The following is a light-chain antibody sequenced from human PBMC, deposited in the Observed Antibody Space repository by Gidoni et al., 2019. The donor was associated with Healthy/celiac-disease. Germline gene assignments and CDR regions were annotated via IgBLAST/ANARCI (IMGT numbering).Light chain of an antibody. V-gene: IGKV1-39*01. CDR1: QSISSY. Sequence: DIQMTQSPSSLSASVGDRVTITCRASQSISSYLNWYQQKPGKATKLLIYAASSLQSGVPSRFSGSGSGTYFTLNISSLQPEDFATYYCQQSYSTPRTFGQGTKLEIK. CDR2: AAS. J-gene: IGKJ2*01. CDR3: QQSYSTPRT.